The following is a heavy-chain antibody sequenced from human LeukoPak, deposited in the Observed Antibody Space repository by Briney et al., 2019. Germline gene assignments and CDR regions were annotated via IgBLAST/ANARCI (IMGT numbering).Heavy chain of an antibody. V-gene: IGHV1-2*02. J-gene: IGHJ4*02. CDR1: GYTLTGYY. Sequence: ASVKVSCKTSGYTLTGYYMHWVRQAPGQGLEWMGWINPNSGGTNYAQKFQGRVTMTRDTSISTAYMVLSRLRSDDTAVYYCARDQVGAARFDSWGQGTLVTVSP. CDR3: ARDQVGAARFDS. CDR2: INPNSGGT. D-gene: IGHD2-15*01.